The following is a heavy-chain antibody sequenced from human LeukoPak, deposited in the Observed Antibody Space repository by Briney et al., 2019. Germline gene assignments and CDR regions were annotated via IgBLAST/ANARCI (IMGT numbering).Heavy chain of an antibody. CDR1: GGSISTGGYY. V-gene: IGHV4-30-4*01. Sequence: SQTLSLTCTVSGGSISTGGYYWSWIRQPPGKGLEWIGYISYSGGTYYNPSLKSRVSISVDTSKSQFSLKMSSVTAADTAVYYCASTSKYIGSGRDDSFDIWGQGTMVTISS. J-gene: IGHJ3*02. CDR2: ISYSGGT. D-gene: IGHD3-10*01. CDR3: ASTSKYIGSGRDDSFDI.